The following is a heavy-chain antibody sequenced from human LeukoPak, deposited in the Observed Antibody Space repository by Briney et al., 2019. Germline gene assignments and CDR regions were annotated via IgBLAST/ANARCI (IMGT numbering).Heavy chain of an antibody. J-gene: IGHJ6*03. CDR2: INPGGSYT. CDR3: ARDYIASSTSVWSYYYLDV. Sequence: GASVKVSCKASGYTFTGYYLHWVRQAPGQGLEWMGMINPGGSYTNYAQNFQGRVSVTSDPSATTVYMELSNLRSEDTAVYYCARDYIASSTSVWSYYYLDVWGKGATVTVSS. CDR1: GYTFTGYY. D-gene: IGHD2-2*01. V-gene: IGHV1-46*01.